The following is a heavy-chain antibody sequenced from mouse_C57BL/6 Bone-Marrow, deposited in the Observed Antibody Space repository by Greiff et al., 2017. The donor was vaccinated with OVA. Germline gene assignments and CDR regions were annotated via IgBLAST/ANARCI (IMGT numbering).Heavy chain of an antibody. Sequence: QVHVKQPGTELVKPGASVKLSCKASGYTFTSYWMHWVKQRPGQGLEWIGNINPSNGGTNYNEKFKSKATLTVDKSSSTAYMQLSSLTSEDSAVYYCAPSMVTTRGGFAYWGQGTLVTVSA. V-gene: IGHV1-53*01. J-gene: IGHJ3*01. CDR3: APSMVTTRGGFAY. CDR1: GYTFTSYW. D-gene: IGHD2-2*01. CDR2: INPSNGGT.